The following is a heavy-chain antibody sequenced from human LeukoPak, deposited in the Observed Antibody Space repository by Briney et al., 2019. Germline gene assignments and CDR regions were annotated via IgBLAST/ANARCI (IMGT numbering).Heavy chain of an antibody. CDR3: ARGPGLRRRYYDSSGSLDY. V-gene: IGHV4-59*11. CDR2: IYYSGST. CDR1: GGSISSHY. Sequence: PSETLSLTCTVSGGSISSHYWSWIRQPPGKGLEWIGYIYYSGSTNYNPSLKSRVTISVDTSKNQFSLKLSSVTAADTAVYYCARGPGLRRRYYDSSGSLDYWGQGSLVTVSS. J-gene: IGHJ4*02. D-gene: IGHD3-22*01.